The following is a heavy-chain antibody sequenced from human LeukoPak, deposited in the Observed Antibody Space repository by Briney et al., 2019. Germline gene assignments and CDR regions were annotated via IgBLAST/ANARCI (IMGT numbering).Heavy chain of an antibody. D-gene: IGHD2-21*02. CDR2: ISGTSGGT. V-gene: IGHV3-23*01. CDR3: AKIKGVTVWFHDAFDI. CDR1: GFTLSPYA. J-gene: IGHJ3*02. Sequence: GGSLRLSCAASGFTLSPYAMTWVRQAPGKGLEWVSTISGTSGGTYYTDSVEGRFTISRDNSKNTLSLQMNSLRAEDTAVYYCAKIKGVTVWFHDAFDIWGQGTLVTVSS.